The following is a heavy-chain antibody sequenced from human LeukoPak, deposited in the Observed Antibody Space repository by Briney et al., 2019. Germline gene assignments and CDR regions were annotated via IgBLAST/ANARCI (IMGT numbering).Heavy chain of an antibody. V-gene: IGHV3-30*04. CDR2: ISYEGSNK. CDR1: GFTFSSYA. CDR3: ARDYPYSSSCYWRYYYYMDV. Sequence: PGGSLRLSCAASGFTFSSYAMHWVRQAPGKGLEGGAVISYEGSNKYYADSVKGRFTISRDNSKKTLYLQMNSLRAEDTAVYYCARDYPYSSSCYWRYYYYMDVWGKGTTVTVSS. D-gene: IGHD6-13*01. J-gene: IGHJ6*03.